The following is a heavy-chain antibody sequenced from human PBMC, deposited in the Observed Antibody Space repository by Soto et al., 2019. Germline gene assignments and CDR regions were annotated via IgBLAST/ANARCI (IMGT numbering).Heavy chain of an antibody. Sequence: GGSLRLSCAASGFTFSDYYMSWIRQAPGKGLEWVSYISSSSSYTNYADSVKGRFTISRDNAKNSLYLQMNSLRAEDTAVYYCARAETAGELGAFDIWGQGTMVTVSS. CDR3: ARAETAGELGAFDI. CDR2: ISSSSSYT. CDR1: GFTFSDYY. D-gene: IGHD3-10*01. V-gene: IGHV3-11*06. J-gene: IGHJ3*02.